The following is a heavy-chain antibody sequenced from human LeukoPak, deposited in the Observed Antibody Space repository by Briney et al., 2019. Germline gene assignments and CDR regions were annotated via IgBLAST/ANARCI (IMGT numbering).Heavy chain of an antibody. CDR1: GASISDYY. Sequence: SETLSLTCTVSGASISDYYWIWIRQPPGKGLEWIGYIFYSGSTNYNPSLKSRVTISVDTSKNQLSLKLSSVTAADTAVYYCARLTYSGSYSYYFDHWGQGTPVTVSS. D-gene: IGHD1-26*01. J-gene: IGHJ4*02. CDR3: ARLTYSGSYSYYFDH. CDR2: IFYSGST. V-gene: IGHV4-59*08.